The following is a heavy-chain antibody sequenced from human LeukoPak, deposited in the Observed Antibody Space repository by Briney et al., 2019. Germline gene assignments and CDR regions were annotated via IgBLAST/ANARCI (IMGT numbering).Heavy chain of an antibody. J-gene: IGHJ4*02. V-gene: IGHV3-30*02. CDR2: IQYDGSNK. Sequence: AGGSLRLSCAASGFAFTNAWMTWVRLAPGKGLEWVAFIQYDGSNKYYADSVKGRFTISRDNSKNMLYVQMNSLRAEDTAMYYCATDSPYFDYWGQGALVTVSS. CDR1: GFAFTNAW. CDR3: ATDSPYFDY.